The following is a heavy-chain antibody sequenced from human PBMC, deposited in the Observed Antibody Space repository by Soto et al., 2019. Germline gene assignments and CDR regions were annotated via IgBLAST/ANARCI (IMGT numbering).Heavy chain of an antibody. CDR1: GFTFSSYS. CDR2: ISSSSSYI. J-gene: IGHJ4*02. V-gene: IGHV3-21*01. Sequence: VQLVESGGGVVQPGRSLRLSCAASGFTFSSYSMNWVRQAPGKGLEWVSSISSSSSYIYYADSVKGRFTISRDNAKNSLYLQMNSLRAEDTAVYYCAPYSGSSGYWGQGTLVTVSS. CDR3: APYSGSSGY. D-gene: IGHD1-26*01.